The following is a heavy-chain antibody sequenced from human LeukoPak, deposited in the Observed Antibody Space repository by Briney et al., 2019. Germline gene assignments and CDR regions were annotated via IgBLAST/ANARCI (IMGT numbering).Heavy chain of an antibody. CDR2: MSSSDDGR. CDR1: GFSFSSYA. Sequence: PGGSLRLSCATSGFSFSSYAMSWVRQAPGKGLEWVSAMSSSDDGRYYAASVRGRFTISRDTSRSTLYLQMNSLRAEDTAVYYCARDIAAAGFFDYWGQGTLVTVSS. V-gene: IGHV3-23*01. D-gene: IGHD6-13*01. CDR3: ARDIAAAGFFDY. J-gene: IGHJ4*02.